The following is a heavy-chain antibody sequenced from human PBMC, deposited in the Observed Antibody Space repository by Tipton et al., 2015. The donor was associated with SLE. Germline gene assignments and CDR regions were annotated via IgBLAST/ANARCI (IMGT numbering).Heavy chain of an antibody. Sequence: QLVQSGAEVKKPGASVKVSCKASGYTFSGYYMHWVRQAPGQGLEWMGWINPTSGDTKYSQKFQDRVTLTRDTSISTAYMELTRLKSDDTAVYYGARDDEIGVRVWGQGTLVTVSS. CDR1: GYTFSGYY. V-gene: IGHV1-2*02. J-gene: IGHJ4*02. CDR2: INPTSGDT. D-gene: IGHD3-10*01. CDR3: ARDDEIGVRV.